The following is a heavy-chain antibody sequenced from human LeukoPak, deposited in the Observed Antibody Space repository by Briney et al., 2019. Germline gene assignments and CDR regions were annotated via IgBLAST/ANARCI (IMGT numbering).Heavy chain of an antibody. Sequence: GGSLRLSCAASEFTLSSYWMSWVRQAPGKGLEWVANIKQDGSEKYYVDSVKGRFTISRDNAKTSLYLEMNSLRAEDTAVYYCAREFDLDVWGQGTTVTVSS. CDR2: IKQDGSEK. CDR1: EFTLSSYW. CDR3: AREFDLDV. J-gene: IGHJ6*02. V-gene: IGHV3-7*05.